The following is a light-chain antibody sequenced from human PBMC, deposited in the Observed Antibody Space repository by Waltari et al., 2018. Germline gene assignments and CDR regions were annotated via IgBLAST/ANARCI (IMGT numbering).Light chain of an antibody. CDR2: KEK. CDR3: ALYMGSGIWV. V-gene: IGLV8-61*01. Sequence: CYTQIPGRGPATLVYKEKVCCAGVPDRFSGSILGNTDALTITGAQEDDESYYYCALYMGSGIWVFGGGTRLTVL. J-gene: IGLJ3*02.